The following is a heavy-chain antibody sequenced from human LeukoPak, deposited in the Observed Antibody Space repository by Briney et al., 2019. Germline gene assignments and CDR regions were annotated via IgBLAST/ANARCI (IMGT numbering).Heavy chain of an antibody. V-gene: IGHV3-23*01. CDR1: GFTFSSYA. D-gene: IGHD2-15*01. CDR3: AKELGYCSGGSCYSPGYYFDY. CDR2: ISGSGGST. J-gene: IGHJ4*02. Sequence: PGGSLRLSCAASGFTFSSYAMSWVRQAPGKGLEWVSAISGSGGSTYYADSVKGRFTISRDNSKNTLYLQMNSLRAEDTAVYYCAKELGYCSGGSCYSPGYYFDYWDQGTLVTVSS.